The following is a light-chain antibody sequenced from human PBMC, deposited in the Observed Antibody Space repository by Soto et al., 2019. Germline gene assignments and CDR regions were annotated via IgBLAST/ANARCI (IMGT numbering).Light chain of an antibody. V-gene: IGKV3-20*01. CDR1: HSVSGNF. CDR3: RQYGRSLGFA. J-gene: IGKJ4*01. CDR2: GAS. Sequence: EIVLTQSPGTRSLSPGERATLSCSAIHSVSGNFLAWYQEKAGQAPRLLIYGASTRPTSIPDRFSGSGSGTDFTLTISILEPEDVAVYYCRQYGRSLGFAFGGGTKVDIK.